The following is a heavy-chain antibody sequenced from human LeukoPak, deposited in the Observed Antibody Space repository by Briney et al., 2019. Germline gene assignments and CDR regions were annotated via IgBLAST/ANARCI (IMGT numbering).Heavy chain of an antibody. V-gene: IGHV3-9*01. CDR3: AKDSSGYYKAFDI. D-gene: IGHD3-22*01. CDR2: ISWNSGSI. CDR1: GFTFDDYA. J-gene: IGHJ3*02. Sequence: GGSLRLSCAASGFTFDDYAMHWVRQAPGKGLEWVSGISWNSGSIGYADSVKGRFTISRDNAKNSLYPQMNSLRAEDTALYYCAKDSSGYYKAFDIWGQGTMVTVSS.